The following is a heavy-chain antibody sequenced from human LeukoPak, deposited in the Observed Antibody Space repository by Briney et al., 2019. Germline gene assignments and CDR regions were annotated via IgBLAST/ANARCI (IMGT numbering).Heavy chain of an antibody. CDR3: ARTTAAGTYYFDY. CDR1: GGSITSTLYY. J-gene: IGHJ4*02. V-gene: IGHV4-61*05. CDR2: IYYSGST. Sequence: PSETLSLTCTVSGGSITSTLYYWGWFRQSSGKGLEWIGYIYYSGSTNYNPSLKSRVTISVDTSKNQFSLKLSSVTAADTAVYYCARTTAAGTYYFDYWGQGTLVTVSS. D-gene: IGHD6-13*01.